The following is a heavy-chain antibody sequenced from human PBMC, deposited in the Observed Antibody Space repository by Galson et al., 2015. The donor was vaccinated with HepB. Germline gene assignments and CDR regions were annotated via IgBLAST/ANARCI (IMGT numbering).Heavy chain of an antibody. CDR1: GFTFSNAW. J-gene: IGHJ4*02. V-gene: IGHV3-15*01. D-gene: IGHD3-10*01. CDR3: TTDTTWGYYYGSGSYYDPRL. CDR2: IKSKTDGGTT. Sequence: SLRLSCAASGFTFSNAWMSWVRQAPGKGLEWVGRIKSKTDGGTTDYAAPVKGRFTISRDDSKNTLYLQMNSLKTEDTAVYYCTTDTTWGYYYGSGSYYDPRLWGQGTLVTVSS.